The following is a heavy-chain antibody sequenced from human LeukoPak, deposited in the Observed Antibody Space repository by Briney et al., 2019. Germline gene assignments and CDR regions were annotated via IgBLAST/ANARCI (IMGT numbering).Heavy chain of an antibody. V-gene: IGHV4-59*11. D-gene: IGHD2-15*01. CDR2: IHYSGST. J-gene: IGHJ4*02. CDR1: LGSNSSHF. Sequence: SGTLSHTRPVSLGSNSSHFWSWIRPPPAKGVEWIGYIHYSGSTNYNPSLKSRVTIQVDTSKHQFSLKLSSVTAAHTAVYCCVRDGEGDSSFFDGWGQGTLVTVSS. CDR3: VRDGEGDSSFFDG.